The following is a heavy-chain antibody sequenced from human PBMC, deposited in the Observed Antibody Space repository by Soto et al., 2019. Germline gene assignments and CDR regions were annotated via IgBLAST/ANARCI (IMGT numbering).Heavy chain of an antibody. V-gene: IGHV1-18*01. CDR2: ISTYSGDT. J-gene: IGHJ5*02. CDR3: ARHHGPTTSENWFDP. D-gene: IGHD5-12*01. Sequence: VHLVQSGVEVKTPGASVKVSCQASGYTFFTYDISWVRQAPGQGLEGMGWISTYSGDTKYAKKFQGRVTMTTDTSTTTAYLELRSLRSDDTAVYYCARHHGPTTSENWFDPWGQGTLVTVSS. CDR1: GYTFFTYD.